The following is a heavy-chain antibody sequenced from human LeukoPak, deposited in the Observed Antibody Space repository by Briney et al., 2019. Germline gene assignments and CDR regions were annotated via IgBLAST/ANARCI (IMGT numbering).Heavy chain of an antibody. CDR3: ARDLVGGPLNY. D-gene: IGHD2-15*01. Sequence: GGSLRLSCAASGFTFSDYYMIWIRQAPGKGLEWISYISSSGSTIYYADSVKGRFTISRDNAKKALYLQMNSLRAEDTAVYYCARDLVGGPLNYWGQGTLVTVSS. CDR2: ISSSGSTI. CDR1: GFTFSDYY. V-gene: IGHV3-11*04. J-gene: IGHJ4*02.